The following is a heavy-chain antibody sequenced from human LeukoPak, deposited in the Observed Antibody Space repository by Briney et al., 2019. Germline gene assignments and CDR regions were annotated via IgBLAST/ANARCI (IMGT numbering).Heavy chain of an antibody. V-gene: IGHV4-39*01. Sequence: SETLSLTCTVSGGSISSSSYYWGWIRQPPRKGLEWIGSIYYSGSTYYNPSLKSRVTISVDTSKNQFSLKLSSVTAADTAVYYCASRTGYYFDYSGQGALVTVSS. CDR3: ASRTGYYFDY. CDR1: GGSISSSSYY. CDR2: IYYSGST. D-gene: IGHD4-17*01. J-gene: IGHJ4*02.